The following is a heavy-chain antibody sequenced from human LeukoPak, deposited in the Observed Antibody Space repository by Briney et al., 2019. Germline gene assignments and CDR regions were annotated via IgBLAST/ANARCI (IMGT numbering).Heavy chain of an antibody. D-gene: IGHD2-2*01. Sequence: GGSLRLSCAASGINFRASGMHWVRQAPGMGLEWVTFIQTDGGDKKYAASVAGRFTISRDNYKNTVYVHMSSLRTDDTALYYXARXGLTVVIVRFDYWGQGTLVTVSS. J-gene: IGHJ4*02. CDR1: GINFRASG. CDR3: ARXGLTVVIVRFDY. CDR2: IQTDGGDK. V-gene: IGHV3-30*02.